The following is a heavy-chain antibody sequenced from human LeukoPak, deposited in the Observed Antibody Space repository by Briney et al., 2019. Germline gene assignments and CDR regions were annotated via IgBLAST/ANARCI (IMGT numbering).Heavy chain of an antibody. Sequence: SETLSLTCTASGGSISSYYWSWIRQPPGKGLEWIGYIYYSGSTNYNPSLKSRVTISVDTSKNQFSLKLSSVTAADTAVYYCARDRSYEGLNWFDPWGQGTLVTVSS. CDR1: GGSISSYY. V-gene: IGHV4-59*01. CDR2: IYYSGST. D-gene: IGHD5-18*01. J-gene: IGHJ5*02. CDR3: ARDRSYEGLNWFDP.